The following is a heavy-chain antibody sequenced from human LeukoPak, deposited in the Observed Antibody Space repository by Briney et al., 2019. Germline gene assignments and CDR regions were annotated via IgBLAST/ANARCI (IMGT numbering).Heavy chain of an antibody. Sequence: PSQTLSLTCTVSGGSISSGNYYWSWIRQHPGKGLEWIGYIYYSGSTYYDPSLKSRVTISVDTSKNQFSLKLSSVTAADTAVYYCARLNQGNRFDYWGQGALVTVSS. CDR3: ARLNQGNRFDY. J-gene: IGHJ4*02. CDR2: IYYSGST. V-gene: IGHV4-31*03. D-gene: IGHD1-14*01. CDR1: GGSISSGNYY.